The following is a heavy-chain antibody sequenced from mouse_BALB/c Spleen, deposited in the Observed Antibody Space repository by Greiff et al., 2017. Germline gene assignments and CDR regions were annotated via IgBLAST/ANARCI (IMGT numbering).Heavy chain of an antibody. J-gene: IGHJ3*01. CDR2: ISSGGGST. CDR1: GFAFSSYD. Sequence: EVKLVESGGGLVKPGGSLKLSCAASGFAFSSYDMSWVRQTPEKRLEWVAYISSGGGSTYYPDTVKGLFTISRDNAKNTLYLQMSSLKSEDTAMYYCARHGGFAYWGQGTLVTVSA. CDR3: ARHGGFAY. V-gene: IGHV5-12-1*01.